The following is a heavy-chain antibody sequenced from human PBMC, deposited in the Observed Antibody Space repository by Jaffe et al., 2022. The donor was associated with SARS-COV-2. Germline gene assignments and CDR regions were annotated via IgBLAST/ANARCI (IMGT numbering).Heavy chain of an antibody. Sequence: EVQLLESGGGLVQPGGSLRLSCAASGFTFSSYAMSWVRQAPGKGLEWVSAISGSGGSTYYADSVKGRFTISRDNSKNTLYLQMNSLRAEDTAVYYCATGGLQTVTIDYWGQGTLVTVSS. CDR2: ISGSGGST. V-gene: IGHV3-23*01. D-gene: IGHD4-4*01. CDR3: ATGGLQTVTIDY. CDR1: GFTFSSYA. J-gene: IGHJ4*02.